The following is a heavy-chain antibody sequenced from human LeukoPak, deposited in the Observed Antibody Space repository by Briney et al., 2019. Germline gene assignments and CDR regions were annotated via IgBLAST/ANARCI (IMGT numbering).Heavy chain of an antibody. CDR1: GGTFSSYA. V-gene: IGHV1-69*01. CDR2: IIPIFGTA. J-gene: IGHJ4*02. Sequence: SVKVSCKASGGTFSSYAISWVRQAPGQGLEWMGGIIPIFGTANYAQKFQGRVTITADESTSTAYMELSSLRSEDTAVYYCARATHYCANGACSWGQGTLVTVSS. D-gene: IGHD2-8*01. CDR3: ARATHYCANGACS.